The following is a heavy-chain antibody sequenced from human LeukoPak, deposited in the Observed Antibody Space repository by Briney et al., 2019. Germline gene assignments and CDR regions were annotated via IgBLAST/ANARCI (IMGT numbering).Heavy chain of an antibody. D-gene: IGHD7-27*01. V-gene: IGHV3-7*04. J-gene: IGHJ3*02. CDR1: GFTFSSYE. Sequence: GGSLRLSCVASGFTFSSYEMNWVRQVPGKGLEWVANIKQDGGERYYVDSVKGRFTISRDNAKNSLYLQMNSLRAEDTAVYYCARLKLGMTGTLDIWGQGTMVTVSS. CDR2: IKQDGGER. CDR3: ARLKLGMTGTLDI.